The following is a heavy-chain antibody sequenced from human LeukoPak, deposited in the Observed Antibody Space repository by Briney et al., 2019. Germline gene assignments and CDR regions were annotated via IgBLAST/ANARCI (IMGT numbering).Heavy chain of an antibody. J-gene: IGHJ4*02. CDR1: GFTFSSPA. CDR2: ISGSGGST. Sequence: GGSLRLSCAASGFTFSSPAMTWVRQAPGKGLEWVSGISGSGGSTYYADSVKGRFTISRDNAKNSLYLQMNSLRAEDTAVYYCARDVPAAAGGIDYWGQGTLVTVSS. V-gene: IGHV3-23*01. CDR3: ARDVPAAAGGIDY. D-gene: IGHD2-2*01.